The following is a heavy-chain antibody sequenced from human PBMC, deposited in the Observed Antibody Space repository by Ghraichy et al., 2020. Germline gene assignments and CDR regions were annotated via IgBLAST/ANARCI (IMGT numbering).Heavy chain of an antibody. CDR1: GGTFSSYA. J-gene: IGHJ4*02. CDR2: IIPIFGTA. Sequence: SVKVSCKASGGTFSSYAISWVRQAPGQGLEWMGGIIPIFGTANYAQKFQGRVTITADESTSTAYMELSSLRSEDTAVYYCARMWTFGGVTHSDYWGQGTLVTVSS. D-gene: IGHD3-16*01. V-gene: IGHV1-69*13. CDR3: ARMWTFGGVTHSDY.